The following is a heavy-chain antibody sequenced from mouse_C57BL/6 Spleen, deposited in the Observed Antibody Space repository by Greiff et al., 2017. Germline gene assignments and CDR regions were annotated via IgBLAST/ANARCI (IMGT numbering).Heavy chain of an antibody. J-gene: IGHJ4*01. CDR2: IDPSDSNT. D-gene: IGHD1-1*02. Sequence: QVQLQQPGAELVMPGASVKLSCKASGYTFTSYWMHWVKQRPGQGLEWIGEIDPSDSNTNYNQKFKGKSTLTVDKSSSTAYMQLSSLTSEDSAVYYGAGGRYYYAMDYWGQGTSVTVSS. V-gene: IGHV1-69*01. CDR1: GYTFTSYW. CDR3: AGGRYYYAMDY.